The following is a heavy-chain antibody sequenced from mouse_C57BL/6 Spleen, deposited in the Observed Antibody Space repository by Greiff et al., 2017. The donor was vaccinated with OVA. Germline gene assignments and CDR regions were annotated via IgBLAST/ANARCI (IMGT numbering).Heavy chain of an antibody. V-gene: IGHV5-6*02. CDR2: ISSGGSYT. CDR3: ARQEFPYYFDY. Sequence: EVMLVESGGDLVKPGGSLKLSCAASGFTFSSYGMSWVRQTPDKRLEWVATISSGGSYTYYPDSVKGRFTISRDNAKNTLYLQMSSLKSEDTAMYYCARQEFPYYFDYWGQGTSLTVSS. J-gene: IGHJ2*02. CDR1: GFTFSSYG.